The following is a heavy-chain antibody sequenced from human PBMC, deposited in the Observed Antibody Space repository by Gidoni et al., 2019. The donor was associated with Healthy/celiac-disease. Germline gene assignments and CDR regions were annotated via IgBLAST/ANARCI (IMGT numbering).Heavy chain of an antibody. CDR2: FSGSGGST. D-gene: IGHD2-15*01. CDR1: GFTFSSDS. Sequence: EVQLLESGGDLVQPGGSLRLSCAAAGFTFSSDSRGWVRQAPGKGLEWFSAFSGSGGSTYYADSVKGRFTISRDNSKNTLYLQMNSLRVEDTAVYYCARRGGYLDYWGQGTLVTVSS. CDR3: ARRGGYLDY. J-gene: IGHJ4*02. V-gene: IGHV3-23*01.